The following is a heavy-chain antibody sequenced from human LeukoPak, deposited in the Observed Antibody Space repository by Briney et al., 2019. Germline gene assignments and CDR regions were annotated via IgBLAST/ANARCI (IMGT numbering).Heavy chain of an antibody. CDR2: ISGSGGST. J-gene: IGHJ4*02. V-gene: IGHV3-23*01. CDR1: GFTFSSYA. D-gene: IGHD2-2*01. Sequence: GGSLRLSCAASGFTFSSYAMRGVGQAPGKGLEWGSAISGSGGSTYYADSVKGRFTISRDNSKNPLYLQMNSLRAEDTAVYYCAKDHQVLPGCFDYWGQGTLVTVSS. CDR3: AKDHQVLPGCFDY.